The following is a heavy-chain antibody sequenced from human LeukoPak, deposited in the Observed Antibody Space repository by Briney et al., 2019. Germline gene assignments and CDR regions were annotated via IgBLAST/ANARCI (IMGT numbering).Heavy chain of an antibody. V-gene: IGHV1-18*01. CDR1: GYTFTSYG. D-gene: IGHD6-6*01. Sequence: ASVKVSCKASGYTFTSYGISWVRQAPGQGLEWMGWISAYNGNTNYVQKLQGRVTMTTDTSTSTAYMELRSLRSDDTAMYYCARVEYSSSSTWFDPWGQGTLVTVSS. CDR2: ISAYNGNT. CDR3: ARVEYSSSSTWFDP. J-gene: IGHJ5*02.